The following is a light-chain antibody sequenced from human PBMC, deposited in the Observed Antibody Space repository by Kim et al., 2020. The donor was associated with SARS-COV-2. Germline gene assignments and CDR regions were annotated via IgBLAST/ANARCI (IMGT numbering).Light chain of an antibody. CDR2: ANN. CDR3: AAWDDTLSARV. J-gene: IGLJ3*02. CDR1: PSNVAKIL. Sequence: GQSVTISCSGRPSNVAKILVYWSHQLPGTAPRLLIYANNQRPSGVPDRFSGSKSGTSASLAISELRSEDEANYYCAAWDDTLSARVFGGGTQLTVL. V-gene: IGLV1-47*02.